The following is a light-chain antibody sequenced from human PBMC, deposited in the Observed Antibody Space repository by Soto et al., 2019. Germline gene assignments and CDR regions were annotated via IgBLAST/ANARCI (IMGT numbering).Light chain of an antibody. V-gene: IGKV1-17*01. CDR3: LQHNTYPIT. Sequence: DIQLTQSPSFLSASIGDRVTITCRASQDFSNFLGWYQQKPGEAPKRLIYAASSLQSGVPSRFSGSGSGSEFTLTITSLQPEDFATYYCLQHNTYPITFGQGTRLEIK. J-gene: IGKJ5*01. CDR1: QDFSNF. CDR2: AAS.